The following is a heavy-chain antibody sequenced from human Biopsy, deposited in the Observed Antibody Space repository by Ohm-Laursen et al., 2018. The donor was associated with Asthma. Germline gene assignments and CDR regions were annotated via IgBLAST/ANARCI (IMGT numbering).Heavy chain of an antibody. CDR1: GFMFSSFG. V-gene: IGHV3-30*18. J-gene: IGHJ4*02. CDR3: AKRRGYSGHDNDY. Sequence: SLRLSCAASGFMFSSFGMHWVRQAPGKGLEWVAVISYDGNHKFYEDSVKGRFTISRDNSKNTLYLQTNSLRTEDTAVYYCAKRRGYSGHDNDYWGQGTLVIVSS. D-gene: IGHD5-12*01. CDR2: ISYDGNHK.